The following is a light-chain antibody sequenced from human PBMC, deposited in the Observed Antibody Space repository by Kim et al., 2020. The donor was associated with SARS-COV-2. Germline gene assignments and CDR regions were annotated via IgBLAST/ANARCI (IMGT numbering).Light chain of an antibody. Sequence: EIRMTQSPSSLSASVGDRVTITCRASQDISNYLAWYQQKAGKAPRLLIYAASALQPGVPSRFSGSGSGTDFTLTITSLQPEDVATYFCQKYDGAPWAFGQGTKVDIK. CDR3: QKYDGAPWA. J-gene: IGKJ1*01. CDR2: AAS. V-gene: IGKV1-27*01. CDR1: QDISNY.